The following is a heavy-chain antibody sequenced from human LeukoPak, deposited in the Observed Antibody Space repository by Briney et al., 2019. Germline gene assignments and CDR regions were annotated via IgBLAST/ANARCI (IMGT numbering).Heavy chain of an antibody. CDR2: INSDGSST. J-gene: IGHJ6*02. V-gene: IGHV3-74*01. Sequence: GGSLRLSCAASGFTFSSYWMHWVRQAPGKGLVWVSRINSDGSSTSYADSVKGRFTISRDNSKNTLYLQMNSLRAEDTAVYYCAKVGITMIGVEGYGMDVWGQGTTVTVSS. CDR3: AKVGITMIGVEGYGMDV. D-gene: IGHD3-22*01. CDR1: GFTFSSYW.